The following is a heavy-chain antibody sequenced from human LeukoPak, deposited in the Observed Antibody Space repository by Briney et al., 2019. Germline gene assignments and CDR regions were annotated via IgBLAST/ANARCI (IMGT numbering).Heavy chain of an antibody. V-gene: IGHV1-18*01. Sequence: GASVKVSCKASGYTFTSYGISWVRQAPGQGLEWMGWISAYNGNTNYAQKLQGRVTMTTDTSTSTAYMELRSLRSDDTAVYYCARVAAVAGTIIRGSGQRNFDYWGQGTLVTVSS. CDR3: ARVAAVAGTIIRGSGQRNFDY. CDR1: GYTFTSYG. CDR2: ISAYNGNT. D-gene: IGHD6-19*01. J-gene: IGHJ4*02.